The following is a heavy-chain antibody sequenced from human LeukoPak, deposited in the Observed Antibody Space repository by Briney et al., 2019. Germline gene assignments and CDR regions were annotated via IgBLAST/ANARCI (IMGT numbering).Heavy chain of an antibody. J-gene: IGHJ4*02. V-gene: IGHV3-7*01. D-gene: IGHD3-10*01. Sequence: GGSLRLSCAASGFTLSRYWMSWVRQAPGKGLEWVANIKEDGSAKSYGDSVKGRFTISRDNSKNSLYLQMNSLRAEDTAVYYCARDEPGFGEFLLYWGQGTLVTVSS. CDR3: ARDEPGFGEFLLY. CDR1: GFTLSRYW. CDR2: IKEDGSAK.